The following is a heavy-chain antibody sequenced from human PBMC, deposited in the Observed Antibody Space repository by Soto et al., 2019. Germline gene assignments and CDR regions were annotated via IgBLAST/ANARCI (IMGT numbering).Heavy chain of an antibody. CDR1: GFTFSSYG. CDR3: ARGDCSGGSCYSGYFQH. D-gene: IGHD2-15*01. J-gene: IGHJ1*01. V-gene: IGHV3-33*08. CDR2: IWYDGSNK. Sequence: LSLTCAASGFTFSSYGMHWVRQAPGKGLEWVAVIWYDGSNKYYADSVKGRFTISRDNSKNTLYLQMNSLRAEDTAVYYCARGDCSGGSCYSGYFQHWGQGTLVTVSS.